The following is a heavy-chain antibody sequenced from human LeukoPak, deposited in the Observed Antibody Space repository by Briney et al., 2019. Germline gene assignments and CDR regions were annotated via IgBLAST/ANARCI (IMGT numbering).Heavy chain of an antibody. CDR1: GFAVSNNY. J-gene: IGHJ4*02. CDR3: ASSYSSDWYSRWIDY. Sequence: PGGSLRLSCAASGFAVSNNYMSWVRQAPGKGLEGVSVIYSVGTTYYADSVKGRFTISRDNSKNTLYLQMNSLRAEDTALYYCASSYSSDWYSRWIDYWGQGTLVTVSS. CDR2: IYSVGTT. V-gene: IGHV3-66*01. D-gene: IGHD6-19*01.